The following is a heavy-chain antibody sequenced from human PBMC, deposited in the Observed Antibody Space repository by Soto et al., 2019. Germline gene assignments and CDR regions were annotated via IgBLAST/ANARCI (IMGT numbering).Heavy chain of an antibody. J-gene: IGHJ3*02. CDR3: ARGDYHDTSGPFSDAFDI. CDR1: GFTFSTYW. V-gene: IGHV3-7*04. Sequence: EVQLVESGGGLVQPGGSLRLSCAASGFTFSTYWMSWVRQAPGKGLEWVANIKQDGRAAWYVDSVKGRFTISRDNAKKSILLPMNRLGIEDNAGDFCARGDYHDTSGPFSDAFDIWGPGTMVTVSS. D-gene: IGHD3-22*01. CDR2: IKQDGRAA.